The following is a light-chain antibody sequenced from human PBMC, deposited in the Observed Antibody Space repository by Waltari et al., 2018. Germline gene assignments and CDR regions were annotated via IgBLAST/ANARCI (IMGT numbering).Light chain of an antibody. CDR2: ENN. V-gene: IGLV1-51*02. CDR3: GTWDSSLSVGV. J-gene: IGLJ2*01. CDR1: SPNIGNNY. Sequence: QSVLTQPPSVSAAPGQKVTISCSGSSPNIGNNYVSWYQQFPGTAPTLLIYENNKRPLGIPGRFFGSKSGTSATLDIHGLQTGDEADYYCGTWDSSLSVGVLGGGTKVTVL.